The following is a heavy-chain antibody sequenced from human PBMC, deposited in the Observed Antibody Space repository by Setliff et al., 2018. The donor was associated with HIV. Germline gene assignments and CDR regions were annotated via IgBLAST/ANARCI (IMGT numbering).Heavy chain of an antibody. V-gene: IGHV4-31*03. CDR2: IYYSGST. J-gene: IGHJ5*02. CDR1: GASLSSATYY. Sequence: SETLSLTCSVSGASLSSATYYWGWIRQHPGKGLEWIGYIYYSGSTYYNPSLKSRVSISVDTSKNQFSLKLSSVTAADTAVYYCARGYSSSLGWFDPWGQGTLVTVSS. D-gene: IGHD6-6*01. CDR3: ARGYSSSLGWFDP.